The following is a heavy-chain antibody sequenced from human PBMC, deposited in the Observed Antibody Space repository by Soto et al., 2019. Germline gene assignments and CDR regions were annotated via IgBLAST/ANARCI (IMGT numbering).Heavy chain of an antibody. J-gene: IGHJ3*02. D-gene: IGHD3-22*01. CDR2: IWYDGSNK. CDR1: GFTFSSYV. Sequence: PGGSLRLSCAASGFTFSSYVMHWVRQAPGKGLEWVAVIWYDGSNKYYADSVKGRFTISRDNSKNTLYLQMNSLRAEDTAVYYCARNWRGVVITTYDAFDIWGQGTMVTVSS. V-gene: IGHV3-33*01. CDR3: ARNWRGVVITTYDAFDI.